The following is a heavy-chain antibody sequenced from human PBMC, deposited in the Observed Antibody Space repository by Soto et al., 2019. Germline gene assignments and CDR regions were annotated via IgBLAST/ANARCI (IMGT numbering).Heavy chain of an antibody. V-gene: IGHV1-24*01. Sequence: ASVKVSCKVSGYTLTELSMHWVRQAPGKGLEWMGGFDPEDGETIYAQKFQGRVTMTEDTSTDTAYMELSSLRSEDTAVYYCATTVDIVATLDGMDVWGQGTTVTVSS. J-gene: IGHJ6*02. D-gene: IGHD5-12*01. CDR1: GYTLTELS. CDR2: FDPEDGET. CDR3: ATTVDIVATLDGMDV.